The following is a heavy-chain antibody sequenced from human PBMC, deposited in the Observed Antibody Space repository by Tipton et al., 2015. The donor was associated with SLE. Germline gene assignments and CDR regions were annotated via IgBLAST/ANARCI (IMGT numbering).Heavy chain of an antibody. Sequence: TLSLTCTVSDGSIRSTNYYWGWIRQPPGKGLEWIGSIFYTGSTYYNPSLKNRVSFSIDTSKHQFSLKLNSVTAADTAVYYCARRHYSGPFDSWGQGTLVTVSS. CDR1: DGSIRSTNYY. CDR3: ARRHYSGPFDS. J-gene: IGHJ4*02. CDR2: IFYTGST. D-gene: IGHD5-12*01. V-gene: IGHV4-39*07.